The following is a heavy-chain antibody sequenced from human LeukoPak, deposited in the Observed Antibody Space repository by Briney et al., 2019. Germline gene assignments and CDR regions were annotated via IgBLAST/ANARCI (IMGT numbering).Heavy chain of an antibody. D-gene: IGHD6-13*01. J-gene: IGHJ4*02. CDR3: AKETQQLAQDY. CDR1: GFTFSIYG. Sequence: GGSLRLSCAASGFTFSIYGMHWVRQAPGKGLEWVAVISHDGSNKYYADSVKGRFTISRDNSKNTLYLEMNSLRAEDTAVYYCAKETQQLAQDYWGQGTLATVSS. V-gene: IGHV3-30*18. CDR2: ISHDGSNK.